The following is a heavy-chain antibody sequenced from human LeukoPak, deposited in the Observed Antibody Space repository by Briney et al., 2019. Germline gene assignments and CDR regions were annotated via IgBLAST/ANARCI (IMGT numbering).Heavy chain of an antibody. J-gene: IGHJ4*02. V-gene: IGHV4-59*01. CDR3: ARGGGGNIVVVTAIPSYYFDY. D-gene: IGHD2-21*02. Sequence: SETLSLTCTVSGGSISSYYWSWIRQPPGKGLEYIGYIFYTGSTNYNPSLKSRVTISVDTSKNQFSLKLTSVTAADTAVYYCARGGGGNIVVVTAIPSYYFDYWGQGTLVTVSS. CDR2: IFYTGST. CDR1: GGSISSYY.